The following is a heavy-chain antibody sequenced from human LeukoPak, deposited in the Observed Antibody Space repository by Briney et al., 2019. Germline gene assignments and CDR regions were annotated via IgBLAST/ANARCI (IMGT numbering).Heavy chain of an antibody. J-gene: IGHJ6*03. V-gene: IGHV3-30*02. D-gene: IGHD5-12*01. CDR2: IRYDGSHK. CDR1: GFTFSSYW. Sequence: PGGSLRLSCAASGFTFSSYWMHWVRQAPGKGLEWVAFIRYDGSHKYYADSVKGRFTISRDNSKNTLYLQMNSLRAEDTAVYYCAKGSGYEHNYYYYYMDVWGKGTTVTISS. CDR3: AKGSGYEHNYYYYYMDV.